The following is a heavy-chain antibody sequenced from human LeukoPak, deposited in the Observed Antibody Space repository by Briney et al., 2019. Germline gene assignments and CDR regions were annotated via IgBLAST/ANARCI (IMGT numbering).Heavy chain of an antibody. V-gene: IGHV3-30*04. D-gene: IGHD4-17*01. CDR2: ISYDGSNK. Sequence: PGGSLRLSCAASGFTFSSYAMHWVRQAPGKGLEWVAVISYDGSNKYYADSVKGRFTISRDNSKNTLYLQMNSLRAEDTAVYYCATHTVTTLFQHWGQGTLVTVSS. CDR1: GFTFSSYA. CDR3: ATHTVTTLFQH. J-gene: IGHJ1*01.